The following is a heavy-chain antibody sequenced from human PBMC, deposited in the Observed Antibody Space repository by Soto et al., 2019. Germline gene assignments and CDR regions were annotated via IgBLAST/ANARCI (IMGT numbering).Heavy chain of an antibody. Sequence: QVQLQQWGAGLLKPSETLSLTCAVYGGPFSDYYWSWIRQPPGKGLEWIGEINKRETNQRGRTNFDPSLKRRVTISVDTSKKQFSLELRSVPAADTAVYYCARGKLKAVVSLQGTARVVGGSDVWCRGTMVTVSS. J-gene: IGHJ3*01. D-gene: IGHD2-15*01. V-gene: IGHV4-34*01. CDR2: INKRETNQRGRT. CDR3: ARGKLKAVVSLQGTARVVGGSDV. CDR1: GGPFSDYY.